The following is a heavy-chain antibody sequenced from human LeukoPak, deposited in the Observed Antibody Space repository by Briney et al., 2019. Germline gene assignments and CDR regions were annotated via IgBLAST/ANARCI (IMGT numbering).Heavy chain of an antibody. CDR3: ARASGSYHFDY. J-gene: IGHJ4*02. CDR1: GGTFSSYA. Sequence: ASVKVSCKASGGTFSSYAISWVRQAPGQGLEWMGIINPSGGSTSYAQKFQGRVTMTRDTSTSTVYMELSSLRSEDTAVYYCARASGSYHFDYWGQGTLVTVSS. CDR2: INPSGGST. V-gene: IGHV1-46*01. D-gene: IGHD1-26*01.